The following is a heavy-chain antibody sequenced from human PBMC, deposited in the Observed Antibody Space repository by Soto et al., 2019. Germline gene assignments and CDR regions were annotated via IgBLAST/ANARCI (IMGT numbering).Heavy chain of an antibody. J-gene: IGHJ4*02. CDR3: ASRSGWSRFFDY. CDR1: GFTFSSYA. D-gene: IGHD6-19*01. V-gene: IGHV3-23*01. Sequence: HPGGSLRLSCAASGFTFSSYAMSWVRQAPGKGLEWVSAISGSGGSTYYADSVKGRFTISRDNSKNTLYLQMNSLRAEDTAVYYCASRSGWSRFFDYWGQGTLVTVSS. CDR2: ISGSGGST.